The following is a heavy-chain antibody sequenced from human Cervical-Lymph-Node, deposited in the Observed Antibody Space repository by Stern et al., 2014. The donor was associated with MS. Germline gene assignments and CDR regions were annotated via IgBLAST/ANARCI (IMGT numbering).Heavy chain of an antibody. CDR3: AKDRLFCSGGGCYAMDV. CDR1: GFALRSYG. Sequence: QVQLVQSGGGVVQPGRSLRLSCAASGFALRSYGMHWVRQAPGQGLEWVAVISNDGNEKYYPDSVTGRFTISRDNSKNTLSLQMNSLKTEDTAVYYCAKDRLFCSGGGCYAMDVWGQGTTVTVSS. CDR2: ISNDGNEK. D-gene: IGHD2-15*01. V-gene: IGHV3-30*18. J-gene: IGHJ6*02.